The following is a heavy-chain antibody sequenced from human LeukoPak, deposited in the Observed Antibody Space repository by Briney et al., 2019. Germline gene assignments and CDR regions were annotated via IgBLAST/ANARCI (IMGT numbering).Heavy chain of an antibody. CDR2: IRYDGSNK. V-gene: IGHV3-30*02. D-gene: IGHD5-24*01. CDR1: GFTFSSYG. CDR3: AKGAVEMATRFDP. J-gene: IGHJ5*02. Sequence: GGSLRLSCAASGFTFSSYGMHWVRQAPGKGLEWVAFIRYDGSNKYYADSVKGRFTISRDNSKNTLYLQMNSLRAEDTAVYYCAKGAVEMATRFDPWGQGTLVTVSS.